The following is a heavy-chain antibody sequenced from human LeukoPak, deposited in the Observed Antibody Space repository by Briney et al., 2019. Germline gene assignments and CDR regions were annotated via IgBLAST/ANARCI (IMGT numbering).Heavy chain of an antibody. CDR3: ARDRGGSGPTTTDY. V-gene: IGHV3-74*01. D-gene: IGHD6-19*01. Sequence: AGGSLRLSCAASGFAFSRSWMHWVRQAPGKGLVWVSRISSDGSNIIYADSVKGRFTISRDNAKNTLYLQMNSLRAEDTALYYCARDRGGSGPTTTDYWGQGSLVTVSS. J-gene: IGHJ4*02. CDR2: ISSDGSNI. CDR1: GFAFSRSW.